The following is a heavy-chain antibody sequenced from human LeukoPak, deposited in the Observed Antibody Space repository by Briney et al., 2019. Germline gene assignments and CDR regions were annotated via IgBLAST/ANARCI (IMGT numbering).Heavy chain of an antibody. Sequence: SETLSLTCTVSGGSISSYYWTWIRQPPGKGLEWIGYIYYSGSTNYNPSLKSRVTISVDTSKNQFSLKLSSVTAADTAVYYCARVPYSSGWYWVFDYWGQGTLVTVSS. J-gene: IGHJ4*02. CDR1: GGSISSYY. CDR3: ARVPYSSGWYWVFDY. CDR2: IYYSGST. V-gene: IGHV4-59*01. D-gene: IGHD6-19*01.